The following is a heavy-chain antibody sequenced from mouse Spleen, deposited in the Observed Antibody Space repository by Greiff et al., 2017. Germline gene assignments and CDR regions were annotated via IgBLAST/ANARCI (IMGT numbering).Heavy chain of an antibody. CDR1: GYTFTSYW. J-gene: IGHJ3*01. Sequence: VQLQQPGAELVRPGSSVKLSCKASGYTFTSYWMDWVKQRPGQGLEWIGNIYPSDSETHYNQKFKDKATLTVDKSSSTAYMQLSSLTSEDSAVYYCARERGSSPFAYWGQGTLVTVSA. CDR3: ARERGSSPFAY. CDR2: IYPSDSET. D-gene: IGHD1-1*01. V-gene: IGHV1-61*01.